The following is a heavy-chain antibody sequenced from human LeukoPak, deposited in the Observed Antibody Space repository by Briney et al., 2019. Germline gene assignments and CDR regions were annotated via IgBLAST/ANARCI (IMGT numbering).Heavy chain of an antibody. V-gene: IGHV1-2*02. Sequence: ASVKVSCKASGYTFTAYYMHWVRQAPGQGFEWMGWINPNSGGTNFAQKFQGRVTMSSDTSMSTAYMYLSRLRSDDTAVYYCASEQWLLALDAFDIWGQGTMVTVSS. CDR3: ASEQWLLALDAFDI. CDR1: GYTFTAYY. D-gene: IGHD3-22*01. CDR2: INPNSGGT. J-gene: IGHJ3*02.